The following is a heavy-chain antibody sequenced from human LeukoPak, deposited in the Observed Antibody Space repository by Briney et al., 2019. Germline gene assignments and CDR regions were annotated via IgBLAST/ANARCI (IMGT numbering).Heavy chain of an antibody. CDR1: GYTFTGYY. J-gene: IGHJ6*02. V-gene: IGHV1-2*02. Sequence: ASVKVSCKASGYTFTGYYMHWVRQAPGQGLEWMGWINPNSGGTNYAQKFQGRVTMTRDTSISTAYMELSRLRSDDTAVYYCARDFIVVVPAAIYYYYYGMDVWGQGTTVTVSS. D-gene: IGHD2-2*01. CDR3: ARDFIVVVPAAIYYYYYGMDV. CDR2: INPNSGGT.